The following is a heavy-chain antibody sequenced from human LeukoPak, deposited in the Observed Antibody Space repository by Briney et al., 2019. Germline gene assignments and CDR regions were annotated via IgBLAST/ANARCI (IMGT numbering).Heavy chain of an antibody. V-gene: IGHV1-46*01. J-gene: IGHJ4*02. CDR3: ARAHSLGYSSSWYTRRNYFDY. CDR1: GYTFTSCY. D-gene: IGHD6-13*01. CDR2: INPSGGST. Sequence: ASVKVSCKASGYTFTSCYMHWVRQAPGQGLEWMGIINPSGGSTSYAQKFQGRVTMTRDTSTSTVYMELSSLRSEDTAVYYCARAHSLGYSSSWYTRRNYFDYWGQGTLVTVSS.